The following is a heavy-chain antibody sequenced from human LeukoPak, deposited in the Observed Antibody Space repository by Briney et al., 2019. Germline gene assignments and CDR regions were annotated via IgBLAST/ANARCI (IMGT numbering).Heavy chain of an antibody. J-gene: IGHJ4*02. CDR1: GGSISSYY. V-gene: IGHV4-59*01. Sequence: SETLSLTCTVSGGSISSYYWSWIRPPPGKGLEWIGYIYYSGNTNYNPSLKSRVTITVDTSKNQFSLKLSSVTAADTAVYYCARRYSSSWWSFDYWGQGTLVTVSS. D-gene: IGHD6-13*01. CDR3: ARRYSSSWWSFDY. CDR2: IYYSGNT.